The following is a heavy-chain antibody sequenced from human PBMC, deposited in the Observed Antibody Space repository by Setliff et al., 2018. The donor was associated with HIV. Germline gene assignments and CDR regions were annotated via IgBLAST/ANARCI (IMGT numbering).Heavy chain of an antibody. J-gene: IGHJ3*02. CDR1: GGSISSYY. Sequence: SETLSLTCTVSGGSISSYYWSWIRQPPGKGLEWIGYIYTSGSTYYNPSLKSRVTISVDTSKNQFSLKLSSVTAADTAVYYCASRYHYYDSSGYYRQGAFDIWGQGTMVTVSS. D-gene: IGHD3-22*01. CDR2: IYTSGST. CDR3: ASRYHYYDSSGYYRQGAFDI. V-gene: IGHV4-4*08.